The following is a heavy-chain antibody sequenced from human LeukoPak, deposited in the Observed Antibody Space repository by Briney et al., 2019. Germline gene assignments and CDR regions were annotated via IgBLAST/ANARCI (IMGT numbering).Heavy chain of an antibody. J-gene: IGHJ4*02. CDR1: GYTFTSYG. V-gene: IGHV1-18*01. Sequence: GASVKVSCKASGYTFTSYGITWVRQGPGQGLEWMGWISGYNGNRDYVQNLQGRVTMTIDTSTSTAYMELRSLRSDDTAIYYCARNPLGGDDYDNRGYRFDYWGQGTLVTVSS. CDR3: ARNPLGGDDYDNRGYRFDY. CDR2: ISGYNGNR. D-gene: IGHD3-22*01.